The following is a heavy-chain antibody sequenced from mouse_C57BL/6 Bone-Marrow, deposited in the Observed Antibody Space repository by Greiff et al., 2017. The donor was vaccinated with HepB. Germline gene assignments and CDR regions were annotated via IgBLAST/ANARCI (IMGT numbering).Heavy chain of an antibody. D-gene: IGHD2-4*01. CDR1: GYTFTSYG. V-gene: IGHV1-81*01. J-gene: IGHJ4*01. CDR3: ARERIYYDYDGRGMDY. Sequence: VQRVESGAELARPGASVKLSCKASGYTFTSYGISWVKQRTGQGLEWIGEIYPRSGNTYYNEKFKGKATLTADKSSSTAYMELRSLTSEDSAVYFCARERIYYDYDGRGMDYWGQGTSVTVSS. CDR2: IYPRSGNT.